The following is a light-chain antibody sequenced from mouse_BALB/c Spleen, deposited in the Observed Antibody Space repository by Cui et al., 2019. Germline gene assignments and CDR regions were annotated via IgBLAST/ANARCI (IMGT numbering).Light chain of an antibody. J-gene: IGKJ4*01. V-gene: IGKV8-28*01. CDR1: QSLLTGENQKNY. Sequence: DIVMTQSPSSLSVSAGEKVTMSCRSSQSLLTGENQKNYLAWYQQKPGQPPKLLIYGASTRESGVPDRFTGSGSGTDFTLTISSVQAEDLAVYYCQNDHSYPFTFGSGTKLEIK. CDR3: QNDHSYPFT. CDR2: GAS.